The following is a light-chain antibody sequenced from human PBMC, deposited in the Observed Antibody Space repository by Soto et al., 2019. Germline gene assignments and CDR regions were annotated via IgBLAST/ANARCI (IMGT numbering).Light chain of an antibody. CDR2: GAS. CDR3: QQYGSSLRT. V-gene: IGKV3-20*01. Sequence: IVLTQSPDTLSLSPGERATLSCRASQSVSSTYLAWYQQKPGQAPRLLMYGASSRATGIPDRFSGSGSGTDFTLTISRLEPEDFAVYYCQQYGSSLRTFGQGTKLEIK. J-gene: IGKJ2*01. CDR1: QSVSSTY.